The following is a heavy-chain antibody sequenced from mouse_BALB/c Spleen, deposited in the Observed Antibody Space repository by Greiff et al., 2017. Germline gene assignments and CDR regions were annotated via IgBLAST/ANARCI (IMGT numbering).Heavy chain of an antibody. V-gene: IGHV5-4*02. D-gene: IGHD2-2*01. Sequence: EVMLVESGGGLVKPGGSLKLSCAASGFTFSDYYMYWVRQTPEKRLEWVATISDGGSYTYYPDSVKGRFTISRDNAKNNLYLQMSSLKSEDTAMYYCARSKYGYDGAFAYWGQGTLVTVSA. CDR1: GFTFSDYY. CDR3: ARSKYGYDGAFAY. J-gene: IGHJ3*01. CDR2: ISDGGSYT.